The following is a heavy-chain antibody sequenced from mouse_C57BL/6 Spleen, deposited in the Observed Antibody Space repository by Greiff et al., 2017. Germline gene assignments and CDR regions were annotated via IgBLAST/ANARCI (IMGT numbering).Heavy chain of an antibody. Sequence: VQLQQSGPELVKPGASVKISCKASGYSFTGYYMNWVKQSPEKSLEWIGEINPSTGGTTYNQKFKAKATFTVDKSSSTAYMQLKSLTSEDSAVYYCARPYYYVISRHFDYWGQGTTLTVSS. J-gene: IGHJ2*01. D-gene: IGHD1-1*01. CDR2: INPSTGGT. CDR1: GYSFTGYY. CDR3: ARPYYYVISRHFDY. V-gene: IGHV1-42*01.